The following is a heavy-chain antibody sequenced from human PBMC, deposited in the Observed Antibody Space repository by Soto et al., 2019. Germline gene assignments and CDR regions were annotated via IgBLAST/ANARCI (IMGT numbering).Heavy chain of an antibody. Sequence: PGGSLRLSCAASGFSFSDYGMNWVRQAPGKGLEWVAVITYDGANGYYADSVRVRFAISRDNSKSTLFLQMNSLRPEDTAVYYCARAFSVSYPHFDYWGQGTLVTVSS. CDR2: ITYDGANG. CDR3: ARAFSVSYPHFDY. D-gene: IGHD1-26*01. CDR1: GFSFSDYG. V-gene: IGHV3-30*03. J-gene: IGHJ4*02.